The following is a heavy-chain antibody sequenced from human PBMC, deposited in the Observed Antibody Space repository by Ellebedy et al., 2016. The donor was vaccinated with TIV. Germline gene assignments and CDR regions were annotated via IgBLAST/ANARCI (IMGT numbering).Heavy chain of an antibody. CDR3: ARGPSTSAYLDS. Sequence: GESLKISCAASGFIFSSFAMFWVRQAPGKGLEWVAVISFDGNSKFYADSVKGRFTLSRDSSRNTVYLQMDNLTTEDTAMYYWARGPSTSAYLDSWGQGVLVTVSS. CDR2: ISFDGNSK. CDR1: GFIFSSFA. V-gene: IGHV3-30-3*01. J-gene: IGHJ4*02.